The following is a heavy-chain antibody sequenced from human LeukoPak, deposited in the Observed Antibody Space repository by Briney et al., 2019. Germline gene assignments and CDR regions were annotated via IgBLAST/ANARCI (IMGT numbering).Heavy chain of an antibody. CDR1: GGSISSYY. CDR2: IYYSGST. V-gene: IGHV4-59*12. D-gene: IGHD3-9*01. CDR3: ARGLTYYDILTGYYPRYYFDY. Sequence: SETLSLTCTVSGGSISSYYWSWIRQPPGKGLEWIGYIYYSGSTNYNPSLKSRVTISVDTSKNQFSLKLSSVTAADTAVYYCARGLTYYDILTGYYPRYYFDYRGQGTLVTVSS. J-gene: IGHJ4*02.